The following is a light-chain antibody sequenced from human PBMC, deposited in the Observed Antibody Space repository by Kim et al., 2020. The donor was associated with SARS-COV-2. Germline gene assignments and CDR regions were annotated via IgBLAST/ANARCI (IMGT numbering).Light chain of an antibody. V-gene: IGLV3-21*04. CDR1: NIGSKS. CDR2: YDS. J-gene: IGLJ1*01. CDR3: QVWDSSSDRV. Sequence: SYELTQPPSVSVAPGKTARITCGGNNIGSKSVHWYQQKPGQAPVLVIYYDSDRPSGIPERFSGSNSGNTATLTISRVEAGDEADYYCQVWDSSSDRVFET.